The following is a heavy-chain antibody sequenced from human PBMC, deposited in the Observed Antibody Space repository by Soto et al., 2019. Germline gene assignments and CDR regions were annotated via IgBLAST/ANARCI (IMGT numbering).Heavy chain of an antibody. CDR2: INYSGST. CDR1: SGSMSSSLNH. D-gene: IGHD2-2*01. V-gene: IGHV4-39*01. CDR3: AKLAGYCSGTSCYGHCAMDV. Sequence: NPSETLSLTCIVSSGSMSSSLNHWGWIRQPPGKGLEWIGNINYSGSTYYNPSLQSRLTISVDTSNNQFSLTLSSVTAADTAVYYCAKLAGYCSGTSCYGHCAMDVWGQGTTVTVSS. J-gene: IGHJ6*02.